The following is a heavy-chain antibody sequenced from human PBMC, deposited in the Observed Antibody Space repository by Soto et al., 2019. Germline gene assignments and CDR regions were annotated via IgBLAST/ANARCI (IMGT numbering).Heavy chain of an antibody. CDR2: IYYSGST. V-gene: IGHV4-59*01. CDR3: ARCTRYSYGSFCDY. J-gene: IGHJ4*02. D-gene: IGHD5-18*01. CDR1: GGSISSYY. Sequence: KPSETLSLTCTVSGGSISSYYWSWIRQPPGKGLEWIGYIYYSGSTNYNPSLKSRVTISVDTSKNQFSLKLSSVTAADTAVYYCARCTRYSYGSFCDYWGQGTLVPVSS.